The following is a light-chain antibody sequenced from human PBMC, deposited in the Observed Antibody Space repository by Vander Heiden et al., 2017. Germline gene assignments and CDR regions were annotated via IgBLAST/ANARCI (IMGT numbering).Light chain of an antibody. CDR1: SSNIGSNY. CDR3: AAWDDSLRANV. J-gene: IGLJ6*01. CDR2: RNN. V-gene: IGLV1-47*01. Sequence: SVLTQPPSASGTPGQRVPIPCSGSSSNIGSNYVYWYQQLPGTAPKLLIYRNNQRPSGVPDRFSGSKSGTSASLAISGLRSEDEADYYCAAWDDSLRANVFGSGTKVTVL.